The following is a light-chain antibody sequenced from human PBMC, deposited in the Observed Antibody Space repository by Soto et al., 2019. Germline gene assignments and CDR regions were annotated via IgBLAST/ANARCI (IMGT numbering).Light chain of an antibody. CDR1: SGYSNYK. CDR2: VGTGGIVG. Sequence: QPVLTQPPSASASLGASVTLTCTLSSGYSNYKVDWYQQRPGKGPRFVMRVGTGGIVGSKGDGIPDRFSVLGSGLNRYLTIKNIQEEDESDYHCGAGHGSRRSFVWVFGTGTKLTVL. CDR3: GAGHGSRRSFVWV. V-gene: IGLV9-49*01. J-gene: IGLJ1*01.